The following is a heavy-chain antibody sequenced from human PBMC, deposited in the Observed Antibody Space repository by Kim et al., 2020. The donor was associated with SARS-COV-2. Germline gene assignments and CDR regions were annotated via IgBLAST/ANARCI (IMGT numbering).Heavy chain of an antibody. CDR3: ARDGGNWFDP. J-gene: IGHJ5*02. D-gene: IGHD3-16*01. Sequence: NKCCATSVKGRFTISRDNAKNTLYLQMNSLRAEDTAVYYCARDGGNWFDPWGQGTLVTVSS. V-gene: IGHV3-30*01. CDR2: NK.